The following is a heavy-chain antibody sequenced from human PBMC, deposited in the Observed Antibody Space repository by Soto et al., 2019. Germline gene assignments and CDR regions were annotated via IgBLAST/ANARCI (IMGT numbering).Heavy chain of an antibody. D-gene: IGHD6-25*01. CDR1: GYSFTSYW. V-gene: IGHV5-51*01. CDR3: ARPSLGSTSDGLDV. Sequence: VQLVPSGAEVKEPGESLRISCKASGYSFTSYWIGWVRQMPGKGLEWMGVISPGDSDSRYRPSFEGQVTISADKSISSAYLEWSSLKASDTATYYCARPSLGSTSDGLDVWGQGTRVTV. J-gene: IGHJ6*02. CDR2: ISPGDSDS.